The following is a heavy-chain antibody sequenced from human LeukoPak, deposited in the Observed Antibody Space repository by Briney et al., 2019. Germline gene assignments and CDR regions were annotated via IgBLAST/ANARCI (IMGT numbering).Heavy chain of an antibody. D-gene: IGHD6-19*01. Sequence: PGGSLRLSCAASGFILTSYGMNWVRQAPGKGLEGVSGVTGGGGSTYYADSVKGRFTVSSDNSKNILYLEMNSLRSEDTATYYCAKDATLAVAGSYFNYWGQGALVTVSS. V-gene: IGHV3-23*01. J-gene: IGHJ4*02. CDR1: GFILTSYG. CDR3: AKDATLAVAGSYFNY. CDR2: VTGGGGST.